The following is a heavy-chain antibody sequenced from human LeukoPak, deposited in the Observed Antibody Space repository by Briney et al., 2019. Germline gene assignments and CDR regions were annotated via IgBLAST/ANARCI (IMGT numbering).Heavy chain of an antibody. CDR1: GFTFSSYT. D-gene: IGHD3-3*01. CDR3: ARARDYDFWSGSYDI. J-gene: IGHJ3*02. CDR2: INWNGGST. Sequence: PGGSLRLSCAVSGFTFSSYTMNWVRQTPGKGLEWVSCINWNGGSTGYADSVKGRFTISRDNAKNSLYLQMNSLRAEDTTLYYCARARDYDFWSGSYDIWGQGTMVTVSS. V-gene: IGHV3-20*04.